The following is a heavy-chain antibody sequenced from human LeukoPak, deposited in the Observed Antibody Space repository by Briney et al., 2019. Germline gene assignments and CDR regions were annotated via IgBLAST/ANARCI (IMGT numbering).Heavy chain of an antibody. CDR3: ARDRAASDLDY. CDR1: GFTFSSYA. D-gene: IGHD6-13*01. J-gene: IGHJ4*02. CDR2: ISGSGGST. V-gene: IGHV3-23*01. Sequence: GGSLRLSCAASGFTFSSYAMSWVRQAPGKGLEWVSAISGSGGSTYYADSVKGRFTISRDNSRNTLYLQMNSLRAEDTAVYYCARDRAASDLDYWGQGTLVTVSS.